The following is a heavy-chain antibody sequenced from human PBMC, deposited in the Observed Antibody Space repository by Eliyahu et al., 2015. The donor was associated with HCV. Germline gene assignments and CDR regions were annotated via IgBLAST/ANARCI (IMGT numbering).Heavy chain of an antibody. D-gene: IGHD2-2*01. Sequence: QVQLQESGPGLVKPSQTLSLTCXVSGGSIXSGDYXWXWXRQPPGKGLEWIGYIYYSGSTYYNPSLKSRVTISVDTSKNQFSLKLSSVTAADTAVYYCARGIVVVPAAMRQVTSVWGWFDPWGQGTLVTVSS. CDR1: GGSIXSGDYX. CDR3: ARGIVVVPAAMRQVTSVWGWFDP. V-gene: IGHV4-30-4*01. CDR2: IYYSGST. J-gene: IGHJ5*02.